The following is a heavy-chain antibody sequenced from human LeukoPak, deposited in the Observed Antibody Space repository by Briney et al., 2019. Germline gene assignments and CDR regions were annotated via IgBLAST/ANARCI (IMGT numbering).Heavy chain of an antibody. V-gene: IGHV3-49*04. J-gene: IGHJ6*02. D-gene: IGHD5-18*01. CDR1: GFTFGDYA. Sequence: GGSLRLSCTASGFTFGDYAMSWVRQAPGKGLEWVGFIRSKAYGGTTEYAASVKGRFTISRDDSKTTLYLQMNSLKTGDTAVYYCTTEGYSYGFHGIDVWGQGTTVTVSS. CDR2: IRSKAYGGTT. CDR3: TTEGYSYGFHGIDV.